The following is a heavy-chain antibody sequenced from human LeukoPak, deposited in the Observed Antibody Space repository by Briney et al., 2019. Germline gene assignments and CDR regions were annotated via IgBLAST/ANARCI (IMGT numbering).Heavy chain of an antibody. V-gene: IGHV4-59*01. CDR3: TRGAENQLLTWFDP. J-gene: IGHJ5*02. CDR1: GGSISSYY. D-gene: IGHD2-2*01. CDR2: IYYSGST. Sequence: SETLSLTCTASGGSISSYYWSWIRQSPGKGLEWIGHIYYSGSTKYNPSLKSRVTISADTSKNQFSLKLNSVTAAETAVYYCTRGAENQLLTWFDPWGQGTLVTVSS.